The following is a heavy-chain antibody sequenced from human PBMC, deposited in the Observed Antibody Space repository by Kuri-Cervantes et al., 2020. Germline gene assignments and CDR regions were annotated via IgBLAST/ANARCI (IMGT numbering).Heavy chain of an antibody. D-gene: IGHD2-15*01. CDR1: GFTFSSYA. Sequence: GGSLRPSCAAFGFTFSSYAMSWVRQAPGKGREWVSAISGSGGSTYYADSVKGRFTISRDNSKNTLYLQMNSLRAEDTAVYYCAKDSGNCSGGSCPGHYWGQGTLVTVSS. J-gene: IGHJ4*02. CDR3: AKDSGNCSGGSCPGHY. CDR2: ISGSGGST. V-gene: IGHV3-23*01.